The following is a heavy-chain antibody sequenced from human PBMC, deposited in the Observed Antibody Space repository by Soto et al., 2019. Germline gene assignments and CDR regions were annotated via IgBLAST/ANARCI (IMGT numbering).Heavy chain of an antibody. J-gene: IGHJ4*02. D-gene: IGHD5-12*01. CDR2: IYYSGST. V-gene: IGHV4-31*03. Sequence: SETLSLTCTVSGGSISSGGYYWSWIRQRPGKGLEWIGYIYYSGSTYYNPSLKSRVTISVDTSKNQFSLKLSSVTAADTAVYYCARAHWVVATILHFDYWGQGTLVTVSS. CDR3: ARAHWVVATILHFDY. CDR1: GGSISSGGYY.